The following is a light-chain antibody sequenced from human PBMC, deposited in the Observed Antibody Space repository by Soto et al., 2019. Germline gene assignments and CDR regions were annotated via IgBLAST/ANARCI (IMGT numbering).Light chain of an antibody. CDR1: QSVSSY. J-gene: IGKJ5*01. Sequence: EIVLTQSPATLSLSPGERATLSCRASQSVSSYLAWYQQKPGQAPRLLIYDASHRATGIPARFSGSGSGTDFTLTISSLEPEDCAVYYCQQRSNRPPITSGQGTRLEIK. V-gene: IGKV3-11*01. CDR2: DAS. CDR3: QQRSNRPPIT.